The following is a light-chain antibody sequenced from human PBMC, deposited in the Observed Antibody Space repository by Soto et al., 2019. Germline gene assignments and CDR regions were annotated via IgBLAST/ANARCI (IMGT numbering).Light chain of an antibody. CDR1: SSDVGSYNL. V-gene: IGLV2-23*03. J-gene: IGLJ3*02. CDR2: EGS. Sequence: QSVLTQPASVSGSPRQSITISCTGTSSDVGSYNLVSWYQQHPGKAPKLMIYEGSKRPSGVSNRFSGSKSGNTASLTISGLQAEDEADYYCCSYAGSSTFGVFGGGTKVTVL. CDR3: CSYAGSSTFGV.